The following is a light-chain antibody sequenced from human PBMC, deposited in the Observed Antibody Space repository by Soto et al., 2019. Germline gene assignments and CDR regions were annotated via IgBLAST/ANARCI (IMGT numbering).Light chain of an antibody. V-gene: IGKV3-20*01. CDR1: QSVSSSY. CDR2: DAS. J-gene: IGKJ3*01. CDR3: QQYGSSPL. Sequence: EIVLTQSPVTLSLSPGERATLSCRASQSVSSSYLAWYQQKPGQAPRLLIYDASNRATGIPARFSGSGSGTDFTLTISRLEPEDFAVYYCQQYGSSPLFGPGTKVDIK.